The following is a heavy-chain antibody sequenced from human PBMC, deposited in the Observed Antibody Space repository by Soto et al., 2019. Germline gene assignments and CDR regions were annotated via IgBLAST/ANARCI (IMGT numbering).Heavy chain of an antibody. Sequence: SETLSLTCTVSGRSINSYYWSWIRQSPGKGLEWIGYISFSGSTNYNPSLRSRVTISVDTSKNQFSLRLTSVTAADTAVYYCATHKGTGYEDCLAYWGQGTLVTVSS. J-gene: IGHJ4*02. CDR1: GRSINSYY. CDR2: ISFSGST. D-gene: IGHD5-12*01. CDR3: ATHKGTGYEDCLAY. V-gene: IGHV4-59*08.